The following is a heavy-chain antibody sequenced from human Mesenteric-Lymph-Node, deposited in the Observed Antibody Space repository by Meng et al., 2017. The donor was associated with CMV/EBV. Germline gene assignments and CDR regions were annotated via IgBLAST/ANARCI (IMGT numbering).Heavy chain of an antibody. CDR3: ARGVTGYYYYGMDV. D-gene: IGHD2-21*02. V-gene: IGHV3-30*02. J-gene: IGHJ6*02. Sequence: GESLKISCAASGFTFSSYGMHWVRQAPGKGLEWVAFIRYDGSNKYYADSVKGRFTISRDNSKNTLYLQMNSLRAEDTAVYYCARGVTGYYYYGMDVWGQGTTVTVSS. CDR1: GFTFSSYG. CDR2: IRYDGSNK.